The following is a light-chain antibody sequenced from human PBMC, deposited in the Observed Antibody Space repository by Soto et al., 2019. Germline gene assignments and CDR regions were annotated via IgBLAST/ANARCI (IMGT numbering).Light chain of an antibody. J-gene: IGKJ1*01. CDR2: GAS. CDR1: QSVSSSY. CDR3: QQYGTSTQT. V-gene: IGKV3-20*01. Sequence: IVLTHSPGTLSFSPWERATLSFRASQSVSSSYLAWYQQKPGQAPRLLIYGASSRATGIPDRFSGSGSGTDFTLTISRLAPEDFAVYYCQQYGTSTQTFGQGTKVDI.